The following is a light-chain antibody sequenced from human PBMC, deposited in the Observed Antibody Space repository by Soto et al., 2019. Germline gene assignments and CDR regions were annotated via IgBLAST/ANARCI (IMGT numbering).Light chain of an antibody. Sequence: QSALTQPASVSGSPGQSITISCTGTSSDIGGYYYVSWYQRHPDKAPKLLIYQVTNRRSGVSHRFSGSKSGNTASLTISGLQAEDEADYFCTSYSSSNTFYVFGTGTKLPVL. J-gene: IGLJ1*01. CDR2: QVT. CDR1: SSDIGGYYY. CDR3: TSYSSSNTFYV. V-gene: IGLV2-14*01.